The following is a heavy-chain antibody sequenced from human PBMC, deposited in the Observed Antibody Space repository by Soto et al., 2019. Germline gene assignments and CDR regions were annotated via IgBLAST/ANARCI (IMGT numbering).Heavy chain of an antibody. CDR1: GGSISSGGYF. CDR3: SRDTSGTYREYAFDI. CDR2: IYYSGST. Sequence: QVQLQESGPGLVKPSQTLSLTCTVSGGSISSGGYFWTWIRQHPGKGLEWIGYIYYSGSTYYNPALKSRVTMSVDTSKNQFSLKLNSVTAAETAVYYCSRDTSGTYREYAFDIWGQGTMVTVSS. V-gene: IGHV4-31*03. J-gene: IGHJ3*02. D-gene: IGHD1-26*01.